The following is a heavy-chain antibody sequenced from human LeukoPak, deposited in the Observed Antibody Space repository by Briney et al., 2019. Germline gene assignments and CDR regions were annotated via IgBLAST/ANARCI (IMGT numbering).Heavy chain of an antibody. CDR3: ARDRIAVAGMGAFQH. V-gene: IGHV3-30*04. J-gene: IGHJ1*01. CDR1: RFTFSSYA. CDR2: ISYDGTSE. D-gene: IGHD6-19*01. Sequence: GGSLGLSCAASRFTFSSYAMHWVRQAPGKGLEWVAAISYDGTSEYHADSVKGRFTISRDNSKNTLYLQMNSLRVEDTAIYYCARDRIAVAGMGAFQHWGQGTLVTVSS.